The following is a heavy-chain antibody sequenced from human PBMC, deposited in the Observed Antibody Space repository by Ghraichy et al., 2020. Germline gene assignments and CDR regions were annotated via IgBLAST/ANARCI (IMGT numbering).Heavy chain of an antibody. CDR3: TPTGDFWSGYYLYYGMDV. V-gene: IGHV3-49*03. CDR2: IRSKAYGGTT. CDR1: GFTFGDYA. J-gene: IGHJ6*02. D-gene: IGHD3-3*01. Sequence: GGSLRLSCTASGFTFGDYAMSWFRQAPGKGLEWVGFIRSKAYGGTTEYAASVKGRFTISRDDSKSIAYLQMNSLKTEDTDVYYCTPTGDFWSGYYLYYGMDVWGQGTTVTVSS.